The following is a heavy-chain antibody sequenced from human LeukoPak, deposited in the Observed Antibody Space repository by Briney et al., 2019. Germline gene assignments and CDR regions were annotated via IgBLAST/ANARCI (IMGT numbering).Heavy chain of an antibody. CDR3: ARDVSIAVAGD. Sequence: ASVKVSCKASGYTFTGYYMHWVRQAPGQGLEWMGWISAYNGNTNYAQKLQGRVTMTTDTSTSTAYMELRSLRSDDTAVYYCARDVSIAVAGDWGQGTLVTVSS. CDR1: GYTFTGYY. J-gene: IGHJ4*02. V-gene: IGHV1-18*04. CDR2: ISAYNGNT. D-gene: IGHD6-19*01.